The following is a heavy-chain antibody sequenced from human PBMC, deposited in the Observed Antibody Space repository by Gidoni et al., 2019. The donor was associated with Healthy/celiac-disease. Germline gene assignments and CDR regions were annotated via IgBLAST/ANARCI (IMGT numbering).Heavy chain of an antibody. CDR3: AKSLGKNYGDYPLDY. D-gene: IGHD4-17*01. V-gene: IGHV3-23*01. CDR1: GFTFSSYA. Sequence: EVQLLESGGGLVQPGGSLRLSCAASGFTFSSYAMSWVRQAPGKGVDWVSAISGSGGSTYYADSVKGRFTISRDNSKNTLYLQMNSLRAEDTAVYYCAKSLGKNYGDYPLDYWGQGTLVTVSS. CDR2: ISGSGGST. J-gene: IGHJ4*02.